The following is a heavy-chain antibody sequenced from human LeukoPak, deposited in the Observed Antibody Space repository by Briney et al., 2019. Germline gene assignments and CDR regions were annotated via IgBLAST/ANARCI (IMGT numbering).Heavy chain of an antibody. CDR1: GFTFSSYW. Sequence: GGSLRLSCAASGFTFSSYWMSWVRQAPGKGLEWVANIKQDGSEKYYVDSVKGRFTISRDNAKNSLYLQMNSLRAEDTAVYYCVRDQPLGYDFWSGLYYYYYMDVWGKGTTVTVSS. CDR2: IKQDGSEK. V-gene: IGHV3-7*01. D-gene: IGHD3-3*01. CDR3: VRDQPLGYDFWSGLYYYYYMDV. J-gene: IGHJ6*03.